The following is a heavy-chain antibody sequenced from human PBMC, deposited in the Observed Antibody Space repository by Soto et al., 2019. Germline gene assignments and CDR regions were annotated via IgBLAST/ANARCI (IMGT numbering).Heavy chain of an antibody. Sequence: PGGSLRLSCAASGFTFSSYGMHWVRQAPGKGLEWVAVISYDGSNKYYADSVKGRFTISRDNSKNTLYLQMNSLRAEDTAVYYCAKVPLAAAGLFDYWGQGTLVTVSS. CDR2: ISYDGSNK. V-gene: IGHV3-30*18. D-gene: IGHD6-13*01. CDR3: AKVPLAAAGLFDY. J-gene: IGHJ4*02. CDR1: GFTFSSYG.